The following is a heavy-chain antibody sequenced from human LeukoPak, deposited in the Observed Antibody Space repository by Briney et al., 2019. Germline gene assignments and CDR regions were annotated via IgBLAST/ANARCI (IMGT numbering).Heavy chain of an antibody. J-gene: IGHJ4*02. CDR3: EKAEGYDILTGLDY. V-gene: IGHV3-23*01. Sequence: PAGSLTLSCAASGFTFSSYAMSWVRQAPGKGLEWFSGIGASGGSKCYANSEKGRLTISRDNSKNTMYLQMNSLRTEDSAVYYCEKAEGYDILTGLDYWGQGTLVTVSS. CDR2: IGASGGSK. D-gene: IGHD3-9*01. CDR1: GFTFSSYA.